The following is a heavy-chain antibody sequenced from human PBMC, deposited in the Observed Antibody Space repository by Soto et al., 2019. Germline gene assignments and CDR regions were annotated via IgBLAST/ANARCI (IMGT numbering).Heavy chain of an antibody. CDR1: GYTFTGIY. D-gene: IGHD6-13*01. CDR3: ARVQGYGTSFVFTY. Sequence: QVQLVQSGAEVKKPGASVRVSCKASGYTFTGIYIHWVRQAPGQGLEWMGWINPNSGPTKYAQKFQGRITITRDTSINTAYMEPSRLKSHDTAIDYCARVQGYGTSFVFTYWGQGTLVTVSS. V-gene: IGHV1-2*02. CDR2: INPNSGPT. J-gene: IGHJ4*02.